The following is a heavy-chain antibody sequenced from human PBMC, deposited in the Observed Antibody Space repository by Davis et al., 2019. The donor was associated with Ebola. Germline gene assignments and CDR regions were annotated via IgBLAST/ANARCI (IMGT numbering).Heavy chain of an antibody. CDR3: ARRPQVGYCSGGTCYSVGADFDY. D-gene: IGHD2-15*01. CDR2: IYYSGST. J-gene: IGHJ4*02. V-gene: IGHV4-59*12. CDR1: GGSFSGYY. Sequence: SETLSLTCAVYGGSFSGYYWSWIRQPPGKGLEWIGYIYYSGSTNYNPSLKSRVTISVDTSKNQFSLKLNSVTAADTAVYYCARRPQVGYCSGGTCYSVGADFDYWGQGTLVTVSP.